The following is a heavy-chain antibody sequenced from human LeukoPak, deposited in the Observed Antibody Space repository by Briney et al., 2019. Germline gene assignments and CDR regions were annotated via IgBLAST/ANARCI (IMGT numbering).Heavy chain of an antibody. CDR1: GFTLSDYY. J-gene: IGHJ4*02. D-gene: IGHD3-16*01. CDR2: ISSSGSSGSTI. Sequence: PGGSLRLSCAASGFTLSDYYMSWIRQAPGKGLEWVSYISSSGSSGSTIHYADSVKGRFTISRDNAKNSLYLQMNSLRAEDTAVYYCARDSWGSAYYFDYWGQGTLVTVSS. CDR3: ARDSWGSAYYFDY. V-gene: IGHV3-11*04.